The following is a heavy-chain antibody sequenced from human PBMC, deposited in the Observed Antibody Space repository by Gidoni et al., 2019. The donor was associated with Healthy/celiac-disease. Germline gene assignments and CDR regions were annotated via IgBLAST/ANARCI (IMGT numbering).Heavy chain of an antibody. Sequence: EVQLVESGGGLVQPGGSLRLSCAASGFTFSSYSMNWVRQAPGKGLEWVSYISSSSSTIYYADSVKGRFTISRDNAKNSLYLQMNSLRAEDTAVYYCARDSSGWYEYFDYWGQGTLVTVSS. CDR3: ARDSSGWYEYFDY. J-gene: IGHJ4*02. CDR1: GFTFSSYS. D-gene: IGHD6-19*01. CDR2: ISSSSSTI. V-gene: IGHV3-48*01.